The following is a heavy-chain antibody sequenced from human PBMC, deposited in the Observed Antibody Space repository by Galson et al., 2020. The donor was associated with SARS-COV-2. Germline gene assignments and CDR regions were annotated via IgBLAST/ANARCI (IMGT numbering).Heavy chain of an antibody. D-gene: IGHD3-10*01. Sequence: GGSLRLSCAASGFTFNSYWMSWVRQAPGKGLEWVANIKQDGSEKYYVDSVKGRFTISRDNAKNSLYLQMNSLRAEDTAVYYCARDKYYYGSGDLYNWFDPWGQGTLVTVSS. J-gene: IGHJ5*02. CDR3: ARDKYYYGSGDLYNWFDP. CDR1: GFTFNSYW. CDR2: IKQDGSEK. V-gene: IGHV3-7*01.